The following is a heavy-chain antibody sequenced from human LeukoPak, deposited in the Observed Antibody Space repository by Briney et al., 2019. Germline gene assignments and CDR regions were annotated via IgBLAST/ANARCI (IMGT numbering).Heavy chain of an antibody. D-gene: IGHD2-21*02. J-gene: IGHJ3*02. CDR2: FHHTVGI. CDR3: VRGGGLPNCGGYCPPDT. Sequence: SQTLSLTCTVSGGSISHVAYSWSWIRQPPGEGLEWIGLFHHTVGIDYKPSLKSRVTISGDRTKNQLSLTLTSVTAADTAVYYCVRGGGLPNCGGYCPPDTWGQGKMVIVS. V-gene: IGHV4-30-2*01. CDR1: GGSISHVAYS.